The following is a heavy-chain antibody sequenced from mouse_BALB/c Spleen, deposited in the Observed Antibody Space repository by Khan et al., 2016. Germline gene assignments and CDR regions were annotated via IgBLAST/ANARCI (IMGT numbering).Heavy chain of an antibody. Sequence: VQLQQSGAELVKPGASVKLSCTASGFNIKDTYMHWVKQRPEQGLEWIGRIDPANGNIQYDPKFQGKATITADTSSHTAYMQLSSLTSEDTAAYYCARRVPVYYYCSSDGYWGRGTTLTVSS. CDR3: ARRVPVYYYCSSDGY. D-gene: IGHD1-1*01. CDR1: GFNIKDTY. CDR2: IDPANGNI. V-gene: IGHV14-3*02. J-gene: IGHJ2*01.